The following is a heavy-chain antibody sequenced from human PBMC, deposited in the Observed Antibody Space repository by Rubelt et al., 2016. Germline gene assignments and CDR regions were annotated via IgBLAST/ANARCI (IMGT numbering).Heavy chain of an antibody. CDR1: GGSISTYY. CDR3: ARGGGYRDYDSMKWFDP. D-gene: IGHD4-17*01. J-gene: IGHJ5*02. V-gene: IGHV4-59*01. Sequence: QVQLQESGPGLVKPSETLSLTCVVSGGSISTYYWSWIRQSPGKGLEWIGYVQYSVNTKYNPTPQGRVTITVDTSKTQFTLHRSSVTAADTAVYYCARGGGYRDYDSMKWFDPWAREPWSPSPQ. CDR2: VQYSVNT.